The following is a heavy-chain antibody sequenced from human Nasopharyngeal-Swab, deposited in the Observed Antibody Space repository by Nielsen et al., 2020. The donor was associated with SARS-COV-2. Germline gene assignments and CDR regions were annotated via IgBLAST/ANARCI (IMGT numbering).Heavy chain of an antibody. J-gene: IGHJ4*02. D-gene: IGHD3-3*01. V-gene: IGHV3-9*01. CDR1: GFTFDDYA. CDR2: ISWNSGST. Sequence: SLKISCAASGFTFDDYAMHWVRQAPGKGLECVSGISWNSGSTGYADSVKGRFTISRDNAKNSLYLQMNSLRAEDTALYYCAKGVKYDFWSGTWGDWGQGTLVTVSS. CDR3: AKGVKYDFWSGTWGD.